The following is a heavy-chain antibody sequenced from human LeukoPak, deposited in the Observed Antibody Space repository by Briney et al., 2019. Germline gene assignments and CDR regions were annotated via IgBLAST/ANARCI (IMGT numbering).Heavy chain of an antibody. V-gene: IGHV4-39*07. CDR2: IYYSGST. J-gene: IGHJ4*02. CDR1: GGSISSSSYY. CDR3: ARFPFIYGDYGFDY. D-gene: IGHD4-17*01. Sequence: SETLSLTCTVSGGSISSSSYYWGWIRQPPGKGLEWIGSIYYSGSTYYNPSLKSRVTISVDTSKNQFSLKLSSVTAADTAVYYCARFPFIYGDYGFDYWGQGTLVTVSS.